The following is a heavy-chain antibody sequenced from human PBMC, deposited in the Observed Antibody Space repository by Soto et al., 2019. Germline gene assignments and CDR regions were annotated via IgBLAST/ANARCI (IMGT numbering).Heavy chain of an antibody. V-gene: IGHV5-51*01. D-gene: IGHD1-26*01. Sequence: GESLKISCKGSGYSFTSYWIGWVRQMPGKGLEWMGIIYPGDSDTRYSPSFQGQVTISADKSISTAYLQWSSLKASDTAMYYCAKTLVGAKKGEYYFDYWGQGTLVTVSS. CDR1: GYSFTSYW. CDR2: IYPGDSDT. CDR3: AKTLVGAKKGEYYFDY. J-gene: IGHJ4*02.